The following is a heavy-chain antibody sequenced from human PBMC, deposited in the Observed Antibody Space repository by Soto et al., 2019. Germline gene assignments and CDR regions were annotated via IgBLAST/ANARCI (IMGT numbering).Heavy chain of an antibody. CDR3: ARQGIGNLHGLVDV. J-gene: IGHJ6*02. V-gene: IGHV4-59*08. Sequence: QVQLQESGPGLVKPSETLSLTCTVSGGSIDGYNCAWIRQPPGKALEWVGYVYYNGGSSYNPSLKRRLTLSTDPSKGQFSRQLRSVTAADTAVYYCARQGIGNLHGLVDVWGRGTTVTVSS. D-gene: IGHD3-10*01. CDR2: VYYNGGS. CDR1: GGSIDGYN.